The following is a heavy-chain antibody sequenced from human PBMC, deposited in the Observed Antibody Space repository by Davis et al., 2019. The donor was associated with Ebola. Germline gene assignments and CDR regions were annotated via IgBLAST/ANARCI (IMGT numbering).Heavy chain of an antibody. CDR2: LGTSADT. J-gene: IGHJ3*02. Sequence: GGSLRLSCAASGFTFSSYAMTWARQAPGKGLEWVSTLGTSADTYYADSVKGRFTISRDNSKNTLYLQMNGLRVEDTAIYYCAKDTSNTWFDIWGQGTMVTVSS. D-gene: IGHD1-26*01. V-gene: IGHV3-23*01. CDR1: GFTFSSYA. CDR3: AKDTSNTWFDI.